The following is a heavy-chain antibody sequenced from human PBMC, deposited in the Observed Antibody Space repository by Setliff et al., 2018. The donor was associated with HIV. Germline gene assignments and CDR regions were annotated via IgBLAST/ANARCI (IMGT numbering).Heavy chain of an antibody. CDR1: GHTPRHYG. J-gene: IGHJ4*02. D-gene: IGHD3-10*01. Sequence: SVKVSCKASGHTPRHYGINWIRQAPGRGLEWVGSLIPVLGEPHYAPRFQGRVAITADDSTNTAYLELSNLRFDDTATYYCARGVLYGLSEYWGTGSLVTVSS. CDR2: LIPVLGEP. V-gene: IGHV1-69*11. CDR3: ARGVLYGLSEY.